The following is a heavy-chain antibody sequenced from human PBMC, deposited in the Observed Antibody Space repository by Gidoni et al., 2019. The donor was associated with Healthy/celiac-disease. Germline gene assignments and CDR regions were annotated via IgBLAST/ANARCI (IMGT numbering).Heavy chain of an antibody. D-gene: IGHD6-6*01. Sequence: QVQLQESGPGLVKPSEPLSLTCTVPGGSISSYYWSWIRQPPGNGLEWIGYIYYSGSTNYNPSLKSRVTISVDTSKNQFSLKLSSVTAADTAVYYCARSRAGSSYFDYWGQGTLVTVSS. V-gene: IGHV4-59*01. CDR1: GGSISSYY. J-gene: IGHJ4*02. CDR3: ARSRAGSSYFDY. CDR2: IYYSGST.